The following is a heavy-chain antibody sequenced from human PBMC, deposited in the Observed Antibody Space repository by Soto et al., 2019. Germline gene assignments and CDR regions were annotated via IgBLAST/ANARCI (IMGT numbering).Heavy chain of an antibody. D-gene: IGHD1-26*01. CDR2: INPSGGST. V-gene: IGHV1-46*03. CDR3: APSGSRAYSEC. Sequence: ASVKVSCKSSGYTFSSYYMHWVRQAPGQGLEWVGRINPSGGSTSYAQKFQGRVTMTRDTSTSTVYMELSSLRSEDTAVYYCAPSGSRAYSECWGQETLVTVAS. CDR1: GYTFSSYY. J-gene: IGHJ4*02.